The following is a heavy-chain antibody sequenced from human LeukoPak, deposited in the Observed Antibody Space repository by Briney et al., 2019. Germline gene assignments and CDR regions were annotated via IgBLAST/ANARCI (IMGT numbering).Heavy chain of an antibody. Sequence: TASETLSLTCTVSGGSISSYYVSWIRQPPGKGLEWIGYISYTGSTDYNPSLKSRVTISVDMSKNQFSLKVSSGTAADTAVYYCARGSVYFDSWGQGTLVTVSS. CDR1: GGSISSYY. CDR2: ISYTGST. V-gene: IGHV4-59*01. CDR3: ARGSVYFDS. J-gene: IGHJ4*02.